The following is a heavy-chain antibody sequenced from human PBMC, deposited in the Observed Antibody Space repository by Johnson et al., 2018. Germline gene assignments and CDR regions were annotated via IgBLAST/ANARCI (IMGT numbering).Heavy chain of an antibody. V-gene: IGHV3-30-3*01. Sequence: QVQLVESGGGVVQPGRSLRLSCAASGFTFSSYAMHWVRQARGKGLEWVAVISYDGSNKSYADSVKDRFTISIDNSKNTLYLQMKSLKAEDTAVYYWARKRGGYRYGEHDYMDVWGKGTTVTVSS. CDR1: GFTFSSYA. CDR2: ISYDGSNK. J-gene: IGHJ6*03. CDR3: ARKRGGYRYGEHDYMDV. D-gene: IGHD5-18*01.